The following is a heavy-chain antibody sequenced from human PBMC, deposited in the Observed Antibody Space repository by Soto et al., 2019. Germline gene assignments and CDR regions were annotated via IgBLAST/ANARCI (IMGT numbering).Heavy chain of an antibody. D-gene: IGHD3-10*01. CDR2: IDTSGAT. V-gene: IGHV4-4*07. CDR3: ARGPRGYVYYHGMDV. J-gene: IGHJ6*04. Sequence: PSETLSLTCTVPGGSISSYYVSWIRQSAGKGLEWIGRIDTSGATNYSPSLKSRVTMSVDASKNHFSLNLSSVTAADTAVYYCARGPRGYVYYHGMDVWGEGTTVTVSS. CDR1: GGSISSYY.